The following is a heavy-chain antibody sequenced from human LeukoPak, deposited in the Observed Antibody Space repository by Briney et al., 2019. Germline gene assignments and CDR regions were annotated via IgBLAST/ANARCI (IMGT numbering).Heavy chain of an antibody. D-gene: IGHD3-22*01. CDR3: ATDAADSSGYGV. J-gene: IGHJ4*02. CDR1: GYTFTRYY. Sequence: ASVKVSCKASGYTFTRYYMHWVRQAPGQGLEWMGWINPNSGGTNYAQKFQGRVTMTRDTSISTAYMELSRLRSDDTAVYYCATDAADSSGYGVWGQGTLVTVSS. V-gene: IGHV1-2*02. CDR2: INPNSGGT.